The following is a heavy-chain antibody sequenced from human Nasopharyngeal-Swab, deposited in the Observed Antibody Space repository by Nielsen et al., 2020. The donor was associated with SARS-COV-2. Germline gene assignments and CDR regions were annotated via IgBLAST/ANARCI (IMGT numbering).Heavy chain of an antibody. CDR1: GYTFTSYY. CDR3: ASSWELLLYAFDI. Sequence: ASVKVSCKASGYTFTSYYMHWVRQAPGQGLEWMGIINPSGGSTSYAQKFQGRVTMTRDTSTSTVYMELSSLRSEDTAVYYCASSWELLLYAFDIWGQGTMVTVSS. CDR2: INPSGGST. V-gene: IGHV1-46*01. D-gene: IGHD1-26*01. J-gene: IGHJ3*02.